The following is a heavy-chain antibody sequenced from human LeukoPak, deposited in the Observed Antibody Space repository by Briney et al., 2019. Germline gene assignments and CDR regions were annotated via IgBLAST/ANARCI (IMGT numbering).Heavy chain of an antibody. CDR1: GGSFSGYY. V-gene: IGHV4-34*01. D-gene: IGHD3-10*01. Sequence: SETLSLTCAVYGGSFSGYYWSWIRQPPGKGLEWIGEINHSGSTNYNPSLKSRVTISADTSKNQFSLKLSSVTAADTAVYYCARGRLLWFDPHYGMDVWGQGTTVTVSS. CDR2: INHSGST. J-gene: IGHJ6*02. CDR3: ARGRLLWFDPHYGMDV.